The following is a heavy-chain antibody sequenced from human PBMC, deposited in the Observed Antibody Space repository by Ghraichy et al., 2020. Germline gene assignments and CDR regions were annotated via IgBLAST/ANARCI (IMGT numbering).Heavy chain of an antibody. CDR1: GGSISSYY. D-gene: IGHD1-26*01. CDR3: ARERGATLDY. Sequence: SETLSLTCTVSGGSISSYYWSWIRQPPGKGLEWIGYIYYSGSTNYNPSLKSRVTISVDTSKNQFSLKLSSVTAADTAVNYCARERGATLDYWGQGTLVTVSS. CDR2: IYYSGST. J-gene: IGHJ4*02. V-gene: IGHV4-59*01.